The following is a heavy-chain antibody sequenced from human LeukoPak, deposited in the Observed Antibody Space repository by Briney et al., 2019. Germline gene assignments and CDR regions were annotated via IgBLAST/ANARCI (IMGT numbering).Heavy chain of an antibody. CDR1: GGSISSYY. Sequence: SSETLPLTCTVSGGSISSYYWSWIRQPPGKGLEWIGYIYYSGNSNYNPSLKSRVTISADTSKNEFSLKLSSVTAADTAIYYCATRSTGVAATFDSWGQGALVTVSS. V-gene: IGHV4-59*01. CDR3: ATRSTGVAATFDS. D-gene: IGHD2-15*01. J-gene: IGHJ4*02. CDR2: IYYSGNS.